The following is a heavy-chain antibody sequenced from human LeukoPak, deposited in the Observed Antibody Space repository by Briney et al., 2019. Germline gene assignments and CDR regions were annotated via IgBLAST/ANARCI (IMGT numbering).Heavy chain of an antibody. CDR3: ARDRGSKDGMDV. CDR2: IYYSGST. Sequence: SETLSLTCTVSGGSISSYYWSWIRQPPGKGLEWIGYIYYSGSTNYNPSLKSRVTISVDTSKNQFSLKLSPVTAADTAVYYCARDRGSKDGMDVWGQGNTVTVSS. CDR1: GGSISSYY. D-gene: IGHD6-13*01. V-gene: IGHV4-59*01. J-gene: IGHJ6*02.